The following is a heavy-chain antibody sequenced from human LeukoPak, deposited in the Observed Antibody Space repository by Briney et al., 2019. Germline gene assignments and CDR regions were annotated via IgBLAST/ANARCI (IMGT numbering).Heavy chain of an antibody. CDR1: GFTFSSYG. CDR2: ISSISTYT. J-gene: IGHJ4*02. Sequence: GGSLRLSCAASGFTFSSYGMNWVRQAPGKGPEWVSSISSISTYTHYADSVKGRFTISRDNIKNSLYLQMNSLRTEDTALYYCVRGRGYNGYFDSWGQGTLVTVTS. D-gene: IGHD5-12*01. CDR3: VRGRGYNGYFDS. V-gene: IGHV3-21*04.